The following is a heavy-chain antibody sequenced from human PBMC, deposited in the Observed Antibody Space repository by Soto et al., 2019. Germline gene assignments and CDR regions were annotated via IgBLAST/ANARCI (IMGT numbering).Heavy chain of an antibody. D-gene: IGHD3-9*01. CDR2: IYYSGST. V-gene: IGHV4-31*03. CDR3: ARGKSYDILTGFYYYYMDV. J-gene: IGHJ6*03. CDR1: GGSISSGGYY. Sequence: PSEILSLTCTVSGGSISSGGYYWSWIRQHPGKGLEWIGYIYYSGSTYYNPSLKSRVTISVDTSKNQFSLKLSSVTAADTAVYYCARGKSYDILTGFYYYYMDVWGKGTTVTVSS.